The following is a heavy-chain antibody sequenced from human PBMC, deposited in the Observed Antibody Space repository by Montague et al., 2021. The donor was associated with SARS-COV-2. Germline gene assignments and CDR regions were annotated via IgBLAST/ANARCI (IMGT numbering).Heavy chain of an antibody. D-gene: IGHD3-22*01. Sequence: SLRLSCPASGSTFSSYWMSWVRQAPGKGLEWVANIKEDGSEKKYLGSVKGRFTISRDNAKDSLYLQMNSLRAEDTAVYYCAREYFDNSGMGHYWGQGTLVTVSS. J-gene: IGHJ4*02. CDR1: GSTFSSYW. CDR2: IKEDGSEK. V-gene: IGHV3-7*01. CDR3: AREYFDNSGMGHY.